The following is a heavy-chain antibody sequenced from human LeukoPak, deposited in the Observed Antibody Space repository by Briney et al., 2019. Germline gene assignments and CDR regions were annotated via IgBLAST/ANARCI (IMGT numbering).Heavy chain of an antibody. CDR2: LSAHIGDT. J-gene: IGHJ6*03. D-gene: IGHD4-11*01. CDR3: ARVAFSKYHYYMDV. CDR1: GYSFTTFG. V-gene: IGHV1-18*01. Sequence: ASVKVSCKASGYSFTTFGITWVRQAPGQGLEWMAWLSAHIGDTNYSQKFQGRVTVTSDTSTSTAYVELRSLKSDDTAVYSCARVAFSKYHYYMDVWGKGTTVTVSS.